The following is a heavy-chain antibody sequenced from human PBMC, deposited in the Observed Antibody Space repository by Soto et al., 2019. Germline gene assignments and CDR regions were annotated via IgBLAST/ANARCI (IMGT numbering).Heavy chain of an antibody. J-gene: IGHJ6*02. CDR2: TSNDGSNT. V-gene: IGHV3-30-3*01. D-gene: IGHD1-7*01. CDR3: ARGNLGV. Sequence: QVQVVESGGGVVQPGTSLRLSCAASAFTLSKFVMHWVRQAPGRGLEWVAVTSNDGSNTFYADSVKGRFTISRDNSKNTVYLQRNSLRTEDTAVYYCARGNLGVWGQGTTVTVSS. CDR1: AFTLSKFV.